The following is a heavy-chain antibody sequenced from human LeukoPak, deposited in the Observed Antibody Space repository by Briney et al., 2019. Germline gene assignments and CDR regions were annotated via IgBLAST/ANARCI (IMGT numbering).Heavy chain of an antibody. Sequence: RPGGSLRLSCAASGFTFDDYGMSWVRQAPGKGLEWVSGINWNGGSTVYADSVKGRFTISRDNSKNSLFLQMNSLRSGDTALYYCAKDPEPSRVVGPYSFDFWGQGTLVTVSS. J-gene: IGHJ4*02. CDR1: GFTFDDYG. CDR2: INWNGGST. V-gene: IGHV3-20*04. D-gene: IGHD4-23*01. CDR3: AKDPEPSRVVGPYSFDF.